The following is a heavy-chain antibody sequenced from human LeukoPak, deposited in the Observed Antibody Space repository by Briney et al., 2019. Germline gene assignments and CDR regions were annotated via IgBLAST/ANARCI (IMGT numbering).Heavy chain of an antibody. J-gene: IGHJ4*02. CDR3: ARGYCSSTSCHFDY. D-gene: IGHD2-2*01. CDR2: INWNGGST. Sequence: GGSLRPSCAASGFTFDDYGMSWVRQAPGKGLEWVSGINWNGGSTGYADSVKGRFTISRDNAKNSLYLQMNSLRAEDTALYYCARGYCSSTSCHFDYWGQGTLVTVSS. CDR1: GFTFDDYG. V-gene: IGHV3-20*04.